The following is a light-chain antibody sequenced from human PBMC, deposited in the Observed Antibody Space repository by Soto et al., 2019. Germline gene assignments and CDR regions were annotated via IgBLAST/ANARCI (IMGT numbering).Light chain of an antibody. Sequence: DIQMTQSPSTLSASVGDRVTITCRASQSISGSLAWYQQKPGKAPKLLIYAATNLKSGVTSRYSGIESWTEITFILMSLQHVDSASYYCQRYKGYWDFGHGTRVE. CDR3: QRYKGYWD. J-gene: IGKJ1*01. V-gene: IGKV1-5*03. CDR2: AAT. CDR1: QSISGS.